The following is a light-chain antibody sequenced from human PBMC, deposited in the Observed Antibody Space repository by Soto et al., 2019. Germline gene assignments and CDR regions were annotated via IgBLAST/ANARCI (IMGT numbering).Light chain of an antibody. CDR1: QSISSW. CDR3: QQYYSYPWT. V-gene: IGKV1-5*01. Sequence: DIQMTQSPSTLSASVGDTVTIPCRASQSISSWLAWYQQKPGKAPKLLIYDASSLESGVPSRFSGSGSGTDFTLTISCLQSEDFATYYCQQYYSYPWTFGQGTKVDIK. J-gene: IGKJ1*01. CDR2: DAS.